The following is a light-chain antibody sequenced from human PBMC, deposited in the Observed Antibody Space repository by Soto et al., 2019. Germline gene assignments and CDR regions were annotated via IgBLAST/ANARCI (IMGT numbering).Light chain of an antibody. J-gene: IGKJ2*01. V-gene: IGKV3-11*01. CDR2: DAS. Sequence: EIVLTQSPATLSLSPGERATLSCRASQSVSSYLAWYQQKPGQAPRLLIYDASNRATGIPARFSGSGSGTDFTLTISSLEPEDFAVYYCQQRSNWPHYTVDQGTKLEIK. CDR1: QSVSSY. CDR3: QQRSNWPHYT.